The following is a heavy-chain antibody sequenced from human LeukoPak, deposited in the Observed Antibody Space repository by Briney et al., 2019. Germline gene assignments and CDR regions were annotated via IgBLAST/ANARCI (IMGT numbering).Heavy chain of an antibody. CDR2: TYYRSKWYN. V-gene: IGHV6-1*01. J-gene: IGHJ6*03. Sequence: SQTLSLTCAISGDSVSSNSAAWNWIRRSPSRGLEWLGRTYYRSKWYNDYAVSVKSRITINPDTSKNQFSLQLNSVTPEDTAVYYCARGVGFGMYYYYYMDVWGKGTTVTASS. D-gene: IGHD3-10*01. CDR3: ARGVGFGMYYYYYMDV. CDR1: GDSVSSNSAA.